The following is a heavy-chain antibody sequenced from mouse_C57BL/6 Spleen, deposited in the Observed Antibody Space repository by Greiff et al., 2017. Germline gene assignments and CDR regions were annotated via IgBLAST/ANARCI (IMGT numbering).Heavy chain of an antibody. CDR3: ARGTYFDY. Sequence: QVQLQQSGAELMKPGASVKLSCTATGYTFTGYWIEWVKQRPGHGLEWIGEILPGSGSTNYNAKFKGKATFTADTSSNTAYMQLSSLTTEDSAIYYCARGTYFDYWGQGTTLTVSS. J-gene: IGHJ2*01. CDR2: ILPGSGST. V-gene: IGHV1-9*01. D-gene: IGHD3-3*01. CDR1: GYTFTGYW.